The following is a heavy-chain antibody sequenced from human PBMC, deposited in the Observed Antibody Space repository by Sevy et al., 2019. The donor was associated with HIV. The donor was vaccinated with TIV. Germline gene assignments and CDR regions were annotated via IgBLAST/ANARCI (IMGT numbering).Heavy chain of an antibody. J-gene: IGHJ6*02. CDR2: ISSSSSYI. CDR1: GFTFSRYS. CDR3: ARDRDGSGSSGGYGMDV. Sequence: GGSLRLSCVDSGFTFSRYSMNWVRQAPGKGLEWVSSISSSSSYIDYGNSAKGGFTITRDNAKNSLNMQMNSLRAEDTAGYYCARDRDGSGSSGGYGMDVWGQGTTVTVSS. D-gene: IGHD3-10*01. V-gene: IGHV3-21*01.